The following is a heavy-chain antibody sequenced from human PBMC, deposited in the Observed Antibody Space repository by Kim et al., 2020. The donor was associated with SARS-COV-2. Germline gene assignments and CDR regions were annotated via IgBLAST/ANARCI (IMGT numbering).Heavy chain of an antibody. CDR1: GGSISSSSYY. CDR3: ASPIVLLWFGEFGV. J-gene: IGHJ4*02. V-gene: IGHV4-39*07. D-gene: IGHD3-10*01. CDR2: IYYSGST. Sequence: SETLSLTCTVSGGSISSSSYYWGWIRQPPGKGLEWIGSIYYSGSTYYNPSLKSRVTISVDTSKNQFSLKLSSVTAADTAVYYCASPIVLLWFGEFGVWGQGTLVTVSS.